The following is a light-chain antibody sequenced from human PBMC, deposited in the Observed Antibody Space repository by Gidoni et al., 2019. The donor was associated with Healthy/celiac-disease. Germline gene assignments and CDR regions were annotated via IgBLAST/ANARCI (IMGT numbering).Light chain of an antibody. Sequence: QSALTQPAAVSGSPGQSITIACTGTSSGVGSYHLVSWYQQHPGKAPKLMIYEVSKRPSGVSNLFSGSTSGNTASLTISGLQAEHAADYSRCSYAGSSTYVVFGGGTKLTVL. J-gene: IGLJ2*01. CDR3: CSYAGSSTYVV. CDR1: SSGVGSYHL. CDR2: EVS. V-gene: IGLV2-23*02.